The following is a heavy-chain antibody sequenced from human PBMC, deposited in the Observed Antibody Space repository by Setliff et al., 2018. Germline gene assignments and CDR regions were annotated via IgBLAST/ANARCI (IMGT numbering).Heavy chain of an antibody. V-gene: IGHV4-34*01. CDR2: INHSGST. Sequence: PSETLSLTCAVYGGSFSGYYWSWIRQPPGKGLEWIGEINHSGSTNYNPSLKSRVTISVDTSKNQFSLKLSSVTAADTAVYYCARGGRDGYNYELDYWGQGTLVTVSS. D-gene: IGHD5-12*01. J-gene: IGHJ4*02. CDR1: GGSFSGYY. CDR3: ARGGRDGYNYELDY.